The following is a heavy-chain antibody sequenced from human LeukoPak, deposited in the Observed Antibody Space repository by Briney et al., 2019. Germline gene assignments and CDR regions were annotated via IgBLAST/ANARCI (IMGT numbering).Heavy chain of an antibody. Sequence: KPSETLSLTCTVSGGSISSSSYHWGWIRQPPGKGLEWIGSIYYSGSTYYNPSLKSRVTISVDTSKNQFSLKLSSVTAADTAVYYCARLPGGGYSYTPDYWGQGTLVTVSS. D-gene: IGHD5-18*01. CDR2: IYYSGST. V-gene: IGHV4-39*01. CDR3: ARLPGGGYSYTPDY. CDR1: GGSISSSSYH. J-gene: IGHJ4*02.